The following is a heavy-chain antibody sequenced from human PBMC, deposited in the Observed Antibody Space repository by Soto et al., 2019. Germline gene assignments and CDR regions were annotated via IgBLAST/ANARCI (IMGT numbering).Heavy chain of an antibody. CDR2: IYHSGST. Sequence: QLQLQESGSGLVKPSQTLSLTCAVSGGSISSGGYSWGWIRQPPGNGLEWIGYIYHSGSTYYNPSLKSRVSISVDRSKNQFALKLSSVTAADTAVYYCARSWNSGYDPPFDYWGQGTLVTVSS. CDR1: GGSISSGGYS. J-gene: IGHJ4*02. D-gene: IGHD5-12*01. V-gene: IGHV4-30-2*01. CDR3: ARSWNSGYDPPFDY.